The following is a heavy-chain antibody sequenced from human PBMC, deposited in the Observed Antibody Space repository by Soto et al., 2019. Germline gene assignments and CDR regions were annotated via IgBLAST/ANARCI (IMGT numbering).Heavy chain of an antibody. CDR3: TRGTRHSSAGTGAY. D-gene: IGHD1-1*01. J-gene: IGHJ4*02. V-gene: IGHV3-74*01. CDR1: GFAFDSYW. CDR2: IDYDGTTT. Sequence: WGSLRLSCVASGFAFDSYWMHWFRQVPGEGPVWVSRIDYDGTTTTYADSVKGRCTISRDNAKNTLYLQMNSLRAEDSGVYYCTRGTRHSSAGTGAYSGPGTSVTVSP.